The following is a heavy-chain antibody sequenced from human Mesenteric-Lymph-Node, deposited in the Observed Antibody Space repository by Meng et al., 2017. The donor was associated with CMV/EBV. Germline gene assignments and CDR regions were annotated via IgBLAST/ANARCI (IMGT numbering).Heavy chain of an antibody. J-gene: IGHJ3*02. D-gene: IGHD2-21*01. CDR3: ARLKLILYAFDI. CDR2: IKQDGSEK. CDR1: GFTFSSYW. Sequence: GESLKISCAASGFTFSSYWMSWVRQAPGKGLEWVANIKQDGSEKYYVDSVKGRFTISRDNAKNSLYLQMNSLRAEDTAVYYCARLKLILYAFDIWGQGTMVTVSS. V-gene: IGHV3-7*01.